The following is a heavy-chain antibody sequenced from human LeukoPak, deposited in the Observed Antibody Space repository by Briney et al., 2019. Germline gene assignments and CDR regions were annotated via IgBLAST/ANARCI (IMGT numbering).Heavy chain of an antibody. Sequence: SETLSLTCTVSGGSINSYYWSWIRQPPGKGLEWIGYIYYSGSTNYNPSLKSRVTISVDTSKNQFSLKLSSVTAADTAVYYCASTSGYSYGYLYFDYWGQGTLVTVSS. D-gene: IGHD5-18*01. CDR1: GGSINSYY. V-gene: IGHV4-59*01. CDR3: ASTSGYSYGYLYFDY. J-gene: IGHJ4*02. CDR2: IYYSGST.